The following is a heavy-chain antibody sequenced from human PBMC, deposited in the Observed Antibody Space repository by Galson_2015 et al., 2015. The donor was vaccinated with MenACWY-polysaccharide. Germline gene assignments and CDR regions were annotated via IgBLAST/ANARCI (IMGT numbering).Heavy chain of an antibody. D-gene: IGHD6-19*01. Sequence: SLRLSCAASGFTFSSYAMRWVRQAPGKGLEYVSAISSNGGTTYYADSVKGRFTISRDNSKNSLYLQMSSLRVEDTAVYYCARLSGWYFLNYWGQGTLVTVS. CDR1: GFTFSSYA. CDR3: ARLSGWYFLNY. CDR2: ISSNGGTT. J-gene: IGHJ4*02. V-gene: IGHV3-64D*08.